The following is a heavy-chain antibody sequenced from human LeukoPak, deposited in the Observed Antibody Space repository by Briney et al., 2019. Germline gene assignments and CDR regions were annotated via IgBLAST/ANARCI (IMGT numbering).Heavy chain of an antibody. V-gene: IGHV3-30*18. CDR1: GSTFTKYG. CDR3: AKSGLDYQRGELSRYVYMDV. CDR2: ISYDGSNK. D-gene: IGHD3-16*02. J-gene: IGHJ6*03. Sequence: GGSLRLSCAASGSTFTKYGMHWVRQAPGKGLEWVAIISYDGSNKYYANSVKGRFSISRDNSKNTLYLQMNSLRAEDTAVYYCAKSGLDYQRGELSRYVYMDVWGKGTTVTVSS.